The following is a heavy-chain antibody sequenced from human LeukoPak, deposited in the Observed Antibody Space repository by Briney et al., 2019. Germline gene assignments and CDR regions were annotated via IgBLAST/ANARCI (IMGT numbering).Heavy chain of an antibody. V-gene: IGHV4-39*01. CDR3: ARRVGATVDY. CDR2: IYYSGST. Sequence: PSETLSLTCTVSGGSISSSSYYWGWIRQPPGKGLEWIGSIYYSGSTYYNPSLKSRVTISVDTSKNQFSLKLSSVTAADTAVCYCARRVGATVDYWGQGTLVTVSS. D-gene: IGHD1-26*01. J-gene: IGHJ4*02. CDR1: GGSISSSSYY.